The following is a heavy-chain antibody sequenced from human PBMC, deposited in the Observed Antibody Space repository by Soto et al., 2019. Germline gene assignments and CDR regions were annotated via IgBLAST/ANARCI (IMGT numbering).Heavy chain of an antibody. Sequence: ASVKVSCKASGYTFTSYDINWVRQATGQGLEWMGRMNPNSGNTGYAQKFQGRVTMTRNTSISTAYMELSSLRSEDTAVYYCVNLLPGYSSGWYRIWGQGTMVTVSS. V-gene: IGHV1-8*01. J-gene: IGHJ3*02. CDR1: GYTFTSYD. CDR3: VNLLPGYSSGWYRI. CDR2: MNPNSGNT. D-gene: IGHD6-19*01.